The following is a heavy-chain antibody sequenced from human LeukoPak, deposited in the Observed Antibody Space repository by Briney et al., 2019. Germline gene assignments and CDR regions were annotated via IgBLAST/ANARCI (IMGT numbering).Heavy chain of an antibody. CDR3: ARDGSGSYYQSPLDY. CDR1: GGTFSSYA. J-gene: IGHJ4*02. D-gene: IGHD3-10*01. Sequence: ASVKVSCKASGGTFSSYAISWVRQAPGQGLEWMGGIIPIFGTANYAQKFQGRVTITADESTSTAYMELRSLRSDDTAVYYCARDGSGSYYQSPLDYWGQGTLVTVSS. CDR2: IIPIFGTA. V-gene: IGHV1-69*01.